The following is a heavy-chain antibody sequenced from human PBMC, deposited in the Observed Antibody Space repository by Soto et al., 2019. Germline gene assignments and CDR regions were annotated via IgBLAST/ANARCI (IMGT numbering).Heavy chain of an antibody. CDR2: INSDGSRT. J-gene: IGHJ4*02. V-gene: IGHV3-74*01. CDR3: ARETYRGFYFDY. D-gene: IGHD4-4*01. Sequence: GGSLRLSCAASGFTFTDYWTHWVRQAPGKGLVWVSRINSDGSRTSYADSVTGRFTISRDNAKNTLYLQMNSLRVEDTALYYCARETYRGFYFDYWGQGALVTVSS. CDR1: GFTFTDYW.